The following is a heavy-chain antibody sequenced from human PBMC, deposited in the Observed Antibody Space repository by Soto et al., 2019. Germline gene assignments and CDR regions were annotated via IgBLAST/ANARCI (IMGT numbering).Heavy chain of an antibody. CDR1: GFTVSSNY. J-gene: IGHJ4*02. V-gene: IGHV3-66*01. Sequence: EVQLVESGGGLVQPGGSLRLSCVASGFTVSSNYMSWVRQAPGKGLEWVSVIYSGGSTYYADSVKGRFTISRDNSKNTLYLQMNSLRAEDTAVYYCARDPPYSSVARYFDYWGQGTLVTVSS. CDR2: IYSGGST. CDR3: ARDPPYSSVARYFDY. D-gene: IGHD6-25*01.